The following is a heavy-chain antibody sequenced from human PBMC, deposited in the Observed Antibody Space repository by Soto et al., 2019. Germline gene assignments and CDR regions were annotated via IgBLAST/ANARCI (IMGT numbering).Heavy chain of an antibody. CDR2: INSDGTST. V-gene: IGHV3-74*01. CDR3: ARVGGGLAATQYFIDF. J-gene: IGHJ4*02. Sequence: EVQLVESGGGLVQPGGSLGLSCVASGFTFSGYWMHWVRQVSGKGLVWVSRINSDGTSTIYADSVKGRFTISRDNAKNTLYLQMNSLRAEDTAVYYCARVGGGLAATQYFIDFWGQGTLVTVSS. D-gene: IGHD2-15*01. CDR1: GFTFSGYW.